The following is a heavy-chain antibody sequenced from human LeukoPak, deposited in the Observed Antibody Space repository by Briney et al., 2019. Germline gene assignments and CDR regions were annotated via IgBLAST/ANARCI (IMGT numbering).Heavy chain of an antibody. D-gene: IGHD3-9*01. CDR3: AAEVGILTGYYHYGMDV. CDR2: IVVGSGNT. Sequence: GASVKVSCKASGFTVTSSAMQWVRQARGQRLEWIGWIVVGSGNTNYAQKFQERVTITRDMSTSTAYMELSSLRSEDTAVYYCAAEVGILTGYYHYGMDVWGQGTTVTVSS. V-gene: IGHV1-58*02. CDR1: GFTVTSSA. J-gene: IGHJ6*02.